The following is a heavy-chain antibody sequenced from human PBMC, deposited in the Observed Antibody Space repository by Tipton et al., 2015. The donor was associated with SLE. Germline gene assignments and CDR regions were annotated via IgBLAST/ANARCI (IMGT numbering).Heavy chain of an antibody. CDR3: ARRGGDAFDI. CDR1: GGSISSYY. Sequence: TLSLTCTVSGGSISSYYWSWIRQPPGKGLEWIGYIYYSGSTNYNPSLKSRVTISVDKSKNQFSLKLSSVTAADTAVYYCARRGGDAFDIWGQGTMVTVSS. V-gene: IGHV4-59*01. CDR2: IYYSGST. D-gene: IGHD6-25*01. J-gene: IGHJ3*02.